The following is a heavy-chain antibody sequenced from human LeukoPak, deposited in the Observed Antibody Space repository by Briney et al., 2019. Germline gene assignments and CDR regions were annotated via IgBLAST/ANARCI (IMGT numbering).Heavy chain of an antibody. D-gene: IGHD2-15*01. CDR1: GLTFSSHW. J-gene: IGHJ4*02. Sequence: GGSLRLSCAASGLTFSSHWMSWVRQAPGQGLEWVANISPDGDRENYVDSVKGRFSISRDNAKNSLFLQMHSLRAEDTAVYYCASKFPYCSGGSCALGGQGTLVTVSP. V-gene: IGHV3-7*01. CDR2: ISPDGDRE. CDR3: ASKFPYCSGGSCAL.